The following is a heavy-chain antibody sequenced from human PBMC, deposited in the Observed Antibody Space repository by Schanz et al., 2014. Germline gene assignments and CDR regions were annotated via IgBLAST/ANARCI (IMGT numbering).Heavy chain of an antibody. CDR3: ARTGYDPSLTH. D-gene: IGHD5-12*01. CDR1: GYTFTTYG. V-gene: IGHV1-18*01. J-gene: IGHJ4*02. CDR2: ISAYNGHT. Sequence: QVQLVQSGREVKKPGASVKVSCKASGYTFTTYGISWVRQAPGQGLEWMGWISAYNGHTNYAQKFQGRVTFTADKSTSTAFLEVNSLRSEDTAVYYCARTGYDPSLTHWGQGTLVTVSS.